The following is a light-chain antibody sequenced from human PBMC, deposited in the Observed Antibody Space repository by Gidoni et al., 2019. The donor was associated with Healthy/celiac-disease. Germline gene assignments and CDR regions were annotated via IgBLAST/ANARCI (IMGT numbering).Light chain of an antibody. Sequence: ELVLTQSPATLSLSPGERATLSCRASQSVSSYLAWYQQKPGQAPRLLIYDASNRATGIPARFSGSGSGTDFTLTISSLEPEDVAVYYCQQRSNWPALTFXGXTKVEIK. CDR2: DAS. V-gene: IGKV3-11*01. CDR3: QQRSNWPALT. J-gene: IGKJ4*01. CDR1: QSVSSY.